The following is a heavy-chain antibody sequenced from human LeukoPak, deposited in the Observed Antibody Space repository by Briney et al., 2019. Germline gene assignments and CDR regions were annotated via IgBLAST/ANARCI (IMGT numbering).Heavy chain of an antibody. V-gene: IGHV4-59*08. CDR2: IYYSGST. Sequence: SETLSLTCTVSGGSISSYYWSWIRQPPGKGLERIGYIYYSGSTNYNPSLKSRDTISVDTSKNQFSLKLSSVTAADTAVYYCARLSRTAPFDYWGQGTLVTVSS. D-gene: IGHD6-6*01. J-gene: IGHJ4*02. CDR1: GGSISSYY. CDR3: ARLSRTAPFDY.